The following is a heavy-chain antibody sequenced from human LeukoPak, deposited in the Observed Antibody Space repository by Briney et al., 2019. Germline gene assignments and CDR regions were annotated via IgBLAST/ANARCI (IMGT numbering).Heavy chain of an antibody. D-gene: IGHD1-26*01. Sequence: SETLSLTCTVSGGSISSYYWSWIRQPPGKGLEWIGYIYYSGSTNYNPSLKSRVTISVDTSKNQFSLKLSSVTAADTAAYYCARISGSSLIFDYWGQGTLVTVSS. V-gene: IGHV4-59*08. CDR3: ARISGSSLIFDY. CDR1: GGSISSYY. J-gene: IGHJ4*02. CDR2: IYYSGST.